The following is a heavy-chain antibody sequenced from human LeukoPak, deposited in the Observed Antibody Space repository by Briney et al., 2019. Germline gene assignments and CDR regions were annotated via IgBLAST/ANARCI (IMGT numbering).Heavy chain of an antibody. J-gene: IGHJ4*02. D-gene: IGHD6-13*01. CDR3: ARMSYSSGWYAVAYFDY. V-gene: IGHV4-38-2*02. CDR2: LYHTGIT. Sequence: PSETLSLTCTVSGYSINNGYYWGWIRQPPGKGLEWIGTLYHTGITHHNPSLKSRIAISVDTSKNQVSLKLSSVTAADTAVYYCARMSYSSGWYAVAYFDYWGQGILVTVSS. CDR1: GYSINNGYY.